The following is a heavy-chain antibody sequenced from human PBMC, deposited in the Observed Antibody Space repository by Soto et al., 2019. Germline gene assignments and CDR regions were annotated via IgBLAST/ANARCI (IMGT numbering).Heavy chain of an antibody. CDR3: TRPNSSGFGY. Sequence: EVQLVESGGGLVQPGGSLKLSCAASGFTFSGSAMHWVRQASGKGLEWVGRIRSKANSYATAYAASVKGRFTISRDDSKNTAYMQMNSLKTEDTAVYYCTRPNSSGFGYWGQGTLVTVSS. CDR2: IRSKANSYAT. CDR1: GFTFSGSA. D-gene: IGHD6-19*01. V-gene: IGHV3-73*01. J-gene: IGHJ4*02.